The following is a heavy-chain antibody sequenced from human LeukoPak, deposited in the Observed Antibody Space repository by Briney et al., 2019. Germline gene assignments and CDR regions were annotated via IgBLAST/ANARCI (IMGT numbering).Heavy chain of an antibody. V-gene: IGHV4-39*01. Sequence: SETLSLTCTVSGGSISSSNYYWGWIRQPPGKGLEWIGNIFYSGNTYYNPSLKSRVTISVDTSKNQFSLRLSSVTAADTAAYYFARLGGYSYGSSYYFDYWAREPWSPSPQ. CDR3: ARLGGYSYGSSYYFDY. CDR2: IFYSGNT. D-gene: IGHD5-18*01. J-gene: IGHJ4*02. CDR1: GGSISSSNYY.